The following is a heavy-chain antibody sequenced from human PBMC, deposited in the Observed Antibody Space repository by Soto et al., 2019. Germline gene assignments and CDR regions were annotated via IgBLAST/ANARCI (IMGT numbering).Heavy chain of an antibody. CDR3: ARHPILGVVITAPVSNWVDP. CDR1: GGSISSSSYY. J-gene: IGHJ5*02. CDR2: IYYGGST. Sequence: SETLSLTCTVSGGSISSSSYYWGWIRQPPGKELEWIGSIYYGGSTYYNPSLKSRVTISVDTSKNQFSLKLSSVTAADTAVYYCARHPILGVVITAPVSNWVDPWGQGTLVTVSS. D-gene: IGHD3-3*01. V-gene: IGHV4-39*01.